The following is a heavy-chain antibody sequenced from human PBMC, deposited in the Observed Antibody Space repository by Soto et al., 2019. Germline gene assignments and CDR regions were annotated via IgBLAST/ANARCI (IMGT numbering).Heavy chain of an antibody. J-gene: IGHJ3*02. CDR2: ISYDGRNK. CDR1: GFTFSSYA. Sequence: GGSLRLSCAVSGFTFSSYAMHWVRQAPGKGLEWVAVISYDGRNKYYADSVKGRFTISRDNSKNTLYLQMNSLRAEDTAVYYCARLDYYDSSGYYYHDALDIWGQGTMVTVS. V-gene: IGHV3-30*04. D-gene: IGHD3-22*01. CDR3: ARLDYYDSSGYYYHDALDI.